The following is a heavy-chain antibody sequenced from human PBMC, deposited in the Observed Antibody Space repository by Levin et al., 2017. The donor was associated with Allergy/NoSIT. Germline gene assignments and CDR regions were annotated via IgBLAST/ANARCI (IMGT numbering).Heavy chain of an antibody. V-gene: IGHV6-1*01. CDR1: GGSVSSDTST. J-gene: IGHJ4*02. CDR3: ARSRGFVEN. D-gene: IGHD3-10*01. CDR2: TYYRSRWYN. Sequence: LRLSCAISGGSVSSDTSTWNWIRQSPSRGPEWLGRTYYRSRWYNNYAESVKSRIIISPDTSKNQFSLQLNSVTPEDTAVYYCARSRGFVENWGQGTLVTVSS.